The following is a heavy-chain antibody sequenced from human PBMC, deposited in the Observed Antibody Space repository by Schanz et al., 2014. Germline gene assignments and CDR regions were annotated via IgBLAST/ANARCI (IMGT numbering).Heavy chain of an antibody. Sequence: QVQLVESGGGVVQPGRSLRLSCAASGFTFSSYALHWVRQATGQGLEWMGKINPSSGTTRIAQNFQGRLTVTRDTSTSTVNMELSSLRSEDTAVYYCARGGFFDSTSFDSWGQGTLVTVSS. CDR3: ARGGFFDSTSFDS. V-gene: IGHV1-46*03. CDR2: INPSSGTT. J-gene: IGHJ4*02. CDR1: GFTFSSYA. D-gene: IGHD2-2*01.